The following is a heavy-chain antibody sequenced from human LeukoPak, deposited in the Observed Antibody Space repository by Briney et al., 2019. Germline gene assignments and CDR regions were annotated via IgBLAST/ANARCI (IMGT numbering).Heavy chain of an antibody. D-gene: IGHD6-6*01. CDR1: GGSISSYF. Sequence: SETVSLTCTVSGGSISSYFWIWIRQPPGKGLEWIGYIYYSGNTNSNPSLKSRVTISEDTSKNQFSLNLRSVTAADTAVYYCAGAREFSSSSGRAYYFDFWGQGTLVTVSS. CDR2: IYYSGNT. CDR3: AGAREFSSSSGRAYYFDF. V-gene: IGHV4-59*01. J-gene: IGHJ4*02.